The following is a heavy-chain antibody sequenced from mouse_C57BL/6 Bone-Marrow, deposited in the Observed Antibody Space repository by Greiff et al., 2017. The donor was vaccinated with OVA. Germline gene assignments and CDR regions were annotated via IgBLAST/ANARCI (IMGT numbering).Heavy chain of an antibody. CDR2: IYPGGGYT. CDR3: ARRQIRPLYYFDY. Sequence: QVQLKQSGAELVRPGTSVKMSCKASGYTFTNYWIGWAKQRPGHGLEWIGDIYPGGGYTNYNEKFKGKATLTADKSSSTAYMQFSSLTSEDSAVYYCARRQIRPLYYFDYWGQGTTLTVSS. V-gene: IGHV1-63*01. D-gene: IGHD3-2*02. CDR1: GYTFTNYW. J-gene: IGHJ2*01.